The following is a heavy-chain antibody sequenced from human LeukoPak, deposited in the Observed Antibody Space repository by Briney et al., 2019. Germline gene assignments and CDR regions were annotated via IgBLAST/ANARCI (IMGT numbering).Heavy chain of an antibody. CDR1: GFTFSSYA. Sequence: GGSLRLSCAASGFTFSSYAMNWVRQAPGKGLEWVSSISGSAGKTYYADSVKGRFTISRDNSKNTLYLQMNSLRAEDTAVYYCAKSGRGVVVITNFQHWGQGTLVTVSS. D-gene: IGHD3-22*01. CDR3: AKSGRGVVVITNFQH. J-gene: IGHJ1*01. V-gene: IGHV3-23*01. CDR2: ISGSAGKT.